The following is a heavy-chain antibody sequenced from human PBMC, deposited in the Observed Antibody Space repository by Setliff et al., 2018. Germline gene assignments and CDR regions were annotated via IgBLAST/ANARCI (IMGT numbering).Heavy chain of an antibody. V-gene: IGHV1-46*01. CDR3: ATWDGKYSRY. D-gene: IGHD1-1*01. CDR2: IHPSGGYA. Sequence: ASVKVSCKASGYTFTTYYMHWVRQAPGQGLEWMGIIHPSGGYANYAQKFQGRVTMTRDTSTSTVYMELSSLRAEDMAVYYCATWDGKYSRYWGQGTLVTVSS. CDR1: GYTFTTYY. J-gene: IGHJ4*02.